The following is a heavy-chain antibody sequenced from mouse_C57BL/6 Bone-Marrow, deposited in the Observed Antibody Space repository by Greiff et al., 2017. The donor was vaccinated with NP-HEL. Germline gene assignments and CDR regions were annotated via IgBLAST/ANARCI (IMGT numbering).Heavy chain of an antibody. CDR1: GYTFTSYW. V-gene: IGHV1-55*01. J-gene: IGHJ1*03. CDR2: IYPGSGST. CDR3: ARRATVVVYWYFDV. Sequence: VQLQQPGAELVKPGASVKMSCKASGYTFTSYWITWVKQRPGQGLEWIGDIYPGSGSTNYNEKFKSKATLTVDTSSSTAYMQLSSLTSEDSAVYYCARRATVVVYWYFDVWGTGTTVTVSS. D-gene: IGHD1-1*01.